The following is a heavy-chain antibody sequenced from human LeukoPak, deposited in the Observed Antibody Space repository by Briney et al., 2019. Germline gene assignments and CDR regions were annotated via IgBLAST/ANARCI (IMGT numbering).Heavy chain of an antibody. CDR3: AKTLPTFYGSGSYYKNPIDY. CDR1: GSTFSSDA. J-gene: IGHJ4*02. CDR2: ISGSGDST. Sequence: GGSLRLSCAASGSTFSSDAMSWVRQAPGKGLEWVSAISGSGDSTFYADSVKGRFTISRDNSKNTLYMLMNSLRAEDTAVYYCAKTLPTFYGSGSYYKNPIDYWGQGTLVTVSS. V-gene: IGHV3-23*01. D-gene: IGHD3-10*01.